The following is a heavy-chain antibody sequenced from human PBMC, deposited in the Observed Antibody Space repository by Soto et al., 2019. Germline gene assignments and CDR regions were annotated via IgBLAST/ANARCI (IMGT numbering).Heavy chain of an antibody. J-gene: IGHJ6*02. Sequence: QVQLVESGGGVVQPGRSLRLSCAASGFTISNYGMHWVRQAPGKGLEWVAVISYDGTITYYADSVKGRFNISRDNSKNTRYLKMNSLRTEDTAVYYCEKTRVGPCSSSICFSGIFDGMDVWGQWSTVNVSS. D-gene: IGHD2-2*01. V-gene: IGHV3-30*18. CDR3: EKTRVGPCSSSICFSGIFDGMDV. CDR1: GFTISNYG. CDR2: ISYDGTIT.